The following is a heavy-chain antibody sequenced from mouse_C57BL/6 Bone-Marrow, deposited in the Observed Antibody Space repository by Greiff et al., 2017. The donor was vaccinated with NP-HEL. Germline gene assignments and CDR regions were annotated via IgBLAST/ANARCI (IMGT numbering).Heavy chain of an antibody. V-gene: IGHV14-4*01. CDR2: IDPENGDT. D-gene: IGHD2-3*01. CDR3: TTPRWLLPHWYFDV. Sequence: EVQLQQSGAELVRPGASVKLSCTASGFNIKDDYMHWVKQRPEQGLEWIGWIDPENGDTEYASKFQGKATITADTSSNTSYLQLSSLTSEDPAVYYCTTPRWLLPHWYFDVWGTGTTVTVSS. J-gene: IGHJ1*03. CDR1: GFNIKDDY.